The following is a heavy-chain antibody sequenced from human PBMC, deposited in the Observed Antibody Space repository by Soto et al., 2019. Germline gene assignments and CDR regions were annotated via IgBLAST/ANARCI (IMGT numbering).Heavy chain of an antibody. CDR2: IYYSGST. CDR3: ARHHYDFWSGSVSAWFDP. Sequence: SEPLSLTCTVSGGSISSSSYYLGWIRQPPGKGLEWIGSIYYSGSTYYNPSLKSRVTISVDTSKNQFSLKLSSVTAADTAVYYCARHHYDFWSGSVSAWFDPWGQGTLVTVSS. J-gene: IGHJ5*02. CDR1: GGSISSSSYY. V-gene: IGHV4-39*01. D-gene: IGHD3-3*01.